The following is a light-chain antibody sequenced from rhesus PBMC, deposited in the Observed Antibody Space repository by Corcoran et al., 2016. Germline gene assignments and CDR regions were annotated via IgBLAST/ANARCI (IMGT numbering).Light chain of an antibody. J-gene: IGKJ3*01. CDR3: LQYNSSPFT. V-gene: IGKV1-22*01. CDR2: KAS. CDR1: QSISSW. Sequence: DIQMTQSPSSLSASVGDTVTITCRASQSISSWLDWYQQKPGKAPKLLIYKASRLQSGVPSRFSVSGSGTDFTLTISSLQPEDFATYYCLQYNSSPFTFGPGTKLDIK.